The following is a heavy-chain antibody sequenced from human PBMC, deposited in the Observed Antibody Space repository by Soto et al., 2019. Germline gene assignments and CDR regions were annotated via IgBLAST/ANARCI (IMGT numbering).Heavy chain of an antibody. V-gene: IGHV4-59*08. J-gene: IGHJ6*03. CDR1: GGSISSYY. Sequence: SETLSLTSPVSGGSISSYYWSWIRQPPGKGLEWIGYIYYSGSTNYNPSLKSRVTISVDTSKNQFSLKLSSVTAADTALYYCARCYYGRYYYYYYMDVWGKGTTVTVSS. CDR2: IYYSGST. CDR3: ARCYYGRYYYYYYMDV. D-gene: IGHD1-26*01.